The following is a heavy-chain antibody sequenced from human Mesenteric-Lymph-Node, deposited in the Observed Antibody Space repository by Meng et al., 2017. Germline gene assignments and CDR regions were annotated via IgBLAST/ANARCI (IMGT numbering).Heavy chain of an antibody. CDR2: IKQDGSEK. J-gene: IGHJ3*02. CDR3: ARSQLLPYDAFDI. V-gene: IGHV3-7*01. Sequence: GGSLRLSCAASGFSSSDYWMSWVRQAPGKGLEWVANIKQDGSEKSYVDSVKGRFTISRDNAKNSLYLQMNSLRAEDTAVYYCARSQLLPYDAFDIWGQGTMVTVSS. CDR1: GFSSSDYW. D-gene: IGHD2-21*02.